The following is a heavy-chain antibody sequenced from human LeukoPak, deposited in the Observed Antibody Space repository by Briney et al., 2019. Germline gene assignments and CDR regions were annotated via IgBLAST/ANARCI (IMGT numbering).Heavy chain of an antibody. CDR3: AKDRPRCSTTTCYSYFDY. CDR1: GFTFSSYG. J-gene: IGHJ4*02. D-gene: IGHD2-2*01. CDR2: IRYDGSNE. Sequence: GRSLRLSCAASGFTFSSYGIHWVRQAPGKGLEWVAFIRYDGSNENYADSVKGRFTTSRDDSKNMVSLQMNSLRAEDTAVYYCAKDRPRCSTTTCYSYFDYWGQGTLVTVSS. V-gene: IGHV3-30*02.